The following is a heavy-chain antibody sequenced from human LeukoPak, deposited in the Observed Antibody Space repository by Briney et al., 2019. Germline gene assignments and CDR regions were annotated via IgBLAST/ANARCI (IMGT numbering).Heavy chain of an antibody. CDR2: ISGSGGST. V-gene: IGHV3-23*01. D-gene: IGHD3-22*01. Sequence: GGSLRLSCAASGFTFSSYAMSWVRQAPGKGLEWVSAISGSGGSTCYADSVKGRFTISRDNSKNTLYLQMNSLGAEDTAVYYCATGYYYDSSVFDPWGQGTLVTVSS. CDR1: GFTFSSYA. J-gene: IGHJ5*02. CDR3: ATGYYYDSSVFDP.